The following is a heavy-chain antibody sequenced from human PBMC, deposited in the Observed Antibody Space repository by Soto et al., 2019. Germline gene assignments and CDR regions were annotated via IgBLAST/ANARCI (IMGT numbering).Heavy chain of an antibody. D-gene: IGHD3-10*01. J-gene: IGHJ6*02. V-gene: IGHV1-69*13. CDR2: IIPIFGTA. CDR3: ARAGYYGSGPYGMDV. CDR1: GGTFSSYA. Sequence: SVKVSCKASGGTFSSYAISWVRQAPGQGLEWMGGIIPIFGTANYAQKFQGRVTITADESTCTAYMELSSLRSEDTAVYYCARAGYYGSGPYGMDVWGQGTTVTVSS.